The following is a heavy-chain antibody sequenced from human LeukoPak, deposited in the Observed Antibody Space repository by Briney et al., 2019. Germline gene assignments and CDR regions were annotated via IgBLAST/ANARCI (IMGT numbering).Heavy chain of an antibody. J-gene: IGHJ3*02. CDR2: MNPNSGNT. Sequence: ASVKVSCKASGYTFTSYDINWVRQATGQGLEWMGWMNPNSGNTGYGQRFQGRLTMTSNTSISTGYMELSSLRSEDTAVYYCARGSSGWPYQDAFDIWGQGTMVAVSS. CDR3: ARGSSGWPYQDAFDI. CDR1: GYTFTSYD. V-gene: IGHV1-8*01. D-gene: IGHD6-19*01.